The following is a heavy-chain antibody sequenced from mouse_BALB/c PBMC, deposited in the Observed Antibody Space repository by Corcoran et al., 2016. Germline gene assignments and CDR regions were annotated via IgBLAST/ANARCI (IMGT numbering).Heavy chain of an antibody. CDR2: INPYNGAT. V-gene: IGHV1-26*01. CDR3: ARDYYGSKGDWDFVG. CDR1: GYSFTGYY. J-gene: IGHJ1*01. Sequence: EVQLQQSGPELVKPGASVKISCKASGYSFTGYYMHWVKQSHVKSLEWIGRINPYNGATSYNQNFKDKASLTVDKSSSTAYMELHSLTSEDSAVYYCARDYYGSKGDWDFVGCGAGTTVTVSS. D-gene: IGHD1-1*01.